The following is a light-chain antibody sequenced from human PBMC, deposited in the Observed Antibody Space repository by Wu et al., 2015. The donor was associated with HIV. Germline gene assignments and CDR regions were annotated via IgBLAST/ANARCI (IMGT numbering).Light chain of an antibody. V-gene: IGKV3-15*01. CDR3: QQYNTWPS. J-gene: IGKJ4*01. CDR2: GAS. Sequence: IVMTQSPAALSVSPGERATLSCRASQSVRDNLAWYQQRPGQAPRLLIYGASTRATGIPARFSGSGSGTEFTLTISSMQSEDFAIYYCQQYNTWPSFGGGTKVEI. CDR1: QSVRDN.